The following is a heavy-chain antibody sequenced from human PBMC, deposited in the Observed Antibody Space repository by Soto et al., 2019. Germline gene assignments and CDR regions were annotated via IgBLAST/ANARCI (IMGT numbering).Heavy chain of an antibody. CDR3: ARLIGNSWLDS. V-gene: IGHV6-1*01. J-gene: IGHJ5*01. Sequence: SQTLSLTCAISGDSVSSNSVVWNWIRQSPSRGLEWLGRTYYRSKWYNEYAVSVKSRITINPDTSNNQLSLQLNSVTPDDTAVYYCARLIGNSWLDSWGQGTLVTVSS. CDR1: GDSVSSNSVV. D-gene: IGHD3-16*01. CDR2: TYYRSKWYN.